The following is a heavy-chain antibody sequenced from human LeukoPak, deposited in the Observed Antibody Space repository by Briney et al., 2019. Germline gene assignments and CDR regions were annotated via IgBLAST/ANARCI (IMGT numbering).Heavy chain of an antibody. V-gene: IGHV1-46*01. D-gene: IGHD6-13*01. CDR1: GYTFTSYY. J-gene: IGHJ6*03. Sequence: ASVKVSCKASGYTFTSYYMHWVRQAPGQGLERMGIINPSGGSTSYAQKFQGRVTMTRDTSISTAYMELSSLKSDDTAVYYCATGSRYYFMDFWGTGTTVTISS. CDR2: INPSGGST. CDR3: ATGSRYYFMDF.